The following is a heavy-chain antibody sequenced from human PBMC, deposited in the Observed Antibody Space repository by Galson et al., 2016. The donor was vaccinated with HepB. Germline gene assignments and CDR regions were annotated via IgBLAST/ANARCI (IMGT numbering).Heavy chain of an antibody. CDR2: IYYSGTT. Sequence: TLSLTCTVSGGSISTGGYYWSWIRQHPGKGLEWIGHIYYSGTTHSSPSLRSRATISVDTSKNQFSLKLTSVTAADTAVYYCARHPPAGYSHAGYFDNWGQGTL. J-gene: IGHJ4*02. D-gene: IGHD3-9*01. CDR1: GGSISTGGYY. V-gene: IGHV4-31*03. CDR3: ARHPPAGYSHAGYFDN.